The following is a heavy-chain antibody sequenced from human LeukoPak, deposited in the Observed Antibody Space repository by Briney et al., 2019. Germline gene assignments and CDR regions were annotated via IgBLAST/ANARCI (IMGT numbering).Heavy chain of an antibody. V-gene: IGHV1-2*02. CDR3: ARDGGYYYGSGSYSN. J-gene: IGHJ4*02. CDR1: GYTFTGYY. Sequence: GASVKVSCKASGYTFTGYYMHWVRQAPGQGLEWMGWINPNSGGTNYAQKFQGRVTMTRDTSISTAYMELSRLRSDDTTVYYCARDGGYYYGSGSYSNWGQGTLVTVSS. D-gene: IGHD3-10*01. CDR2: INPNSGGT.